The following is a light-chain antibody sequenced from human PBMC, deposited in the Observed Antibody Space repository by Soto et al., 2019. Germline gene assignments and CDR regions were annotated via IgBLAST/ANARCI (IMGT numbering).Light chain of an antibody. Sequence: DIQMTQSPSTLSASVGDRVTITCRASQSISSWLAWYQQKPGKAPKLLIYDAPSLESGVPSRFSGSGSGTEFTLTISSLQPDDFATYYCQQYNSYWALGPGTKVDIK. V-gene: IGKV1-5*01. J-gene: IGKJ3*01. CDR2: DAP. CDR1: QSISSW. CDR3: QQYNSYWA.